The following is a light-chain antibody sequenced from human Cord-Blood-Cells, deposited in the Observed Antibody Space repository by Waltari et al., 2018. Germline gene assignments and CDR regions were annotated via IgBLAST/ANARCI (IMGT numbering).Light chain of an antibody. CDR2: GAS. V-gene: IGKV3-15*01. J-gene: IGKJ5*01. Sequence: EIPMTQSPATLSASSGERATHSCRASQSGSSHLAWYQQKPGQAPRLLIYGASTRATGIPARFSGSGSGTEFTLTISSLQSEDFAVYYCQQYNNWPPITFGQGTRLEIK. CDR3: QQYNNWPPIT. CDR1: QSGSSH.